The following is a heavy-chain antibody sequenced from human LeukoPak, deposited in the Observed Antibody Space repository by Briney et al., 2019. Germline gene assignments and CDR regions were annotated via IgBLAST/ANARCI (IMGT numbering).Heavy chain of an antibody. Sequence: GGSLRLSCAASGFTFSSYGMHWVRQAPGQGLEWMGWINPNSGGTNYAQKFQGRVTMTRDTSISTAYMELSRLRSDDTAVYYCARDRGYCSSTSCYNFDYWGQGTLVTVSS. CDR3: ARDRGYCSSTSCYNFDY. CDR1: GFTFSSYG. CDR2: INPNSGGT. J-gene: IGHJ4*02. D-gene: IGHD2-2*01. V-gene: IGHV1-2*02.